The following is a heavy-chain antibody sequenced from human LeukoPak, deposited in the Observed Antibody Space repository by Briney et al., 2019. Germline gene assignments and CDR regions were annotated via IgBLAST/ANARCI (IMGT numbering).Heavy chain of an antibody. V-gene: IGHV3-21*01. CDR1: GFTFSTYT. Sequence: PXGSLRLSCAASGFTFSTYTMNWVRQAPGKGLEWVSSISSSSTYIYYADSVKGRFTISRDNAKNSLYLQMNSLRAEDTAVYYCARDEVYGEQYYFDYWGQGTLVTXSS. CDR2: ISSSSTYI. CDR3: ARDEVYGEQYYFDY. J-gene: IGHJ4*02. D-gene: IGHD4/OR15-4a*01.